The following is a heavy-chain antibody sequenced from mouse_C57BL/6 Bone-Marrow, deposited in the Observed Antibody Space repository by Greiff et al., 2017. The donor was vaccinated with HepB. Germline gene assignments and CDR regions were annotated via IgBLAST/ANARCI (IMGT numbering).Heavy chain of an antibody. CDR1: GYTFTDYY. J-gene: IGHJ3*01. CDR2: INPYNGGT. V-gene: IGHV1-19*01. Sequence: EVQLQQSGPVLVKPGASVKMSCKASGYTFTDYYMNWVKQSHGKSLEWIGVINPYNGGTSYNQKFKGKATLTVDKSSSTAYMELNSLTSEDSAVYYCARDYGGAWFAYWGQGTLVTVSA. D-gene: IGHD2-4*01. CDR3: ARDYGGAWFAY.